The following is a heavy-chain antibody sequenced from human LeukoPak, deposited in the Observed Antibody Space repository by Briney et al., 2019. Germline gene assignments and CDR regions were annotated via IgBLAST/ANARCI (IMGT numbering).Heavy chain of an antibody. CDR3: TRESRPFCPFAY. Sequence: PSENLSITCGVTSGPTDITNYRSWVRQAPGNGLAWIGEISHSGTTNYNPSLRSRVAMSLDRANNQFSLSLTSVTAADTAVYYCTRESRPFCPFAYWGQGVLVTVSS. D-gene: IGHD2-2*01. CDR2: ISHSGTT. CDR1: SGPTDITNY. V-gene: IGHV4-4*02. J-gene: IGHJ4*02.